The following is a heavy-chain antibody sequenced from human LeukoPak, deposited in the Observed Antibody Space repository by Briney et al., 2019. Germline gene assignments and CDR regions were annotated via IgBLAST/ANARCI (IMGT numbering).Heavy chain of an antibody. CDR3: ARDAGDGYCSSTSCYGRYNWFDP. J-gene: IGHJ5*02. CDR1: GYTFTGYY. Sequence: GASVKVSCKASGYTFTGYYMHRVRQAPGQGLEWMGWINPNSGGTNYAQKFQDRVTMTRDTSISTAYMELSRLRSDDTAVYYCARDAGDGYCSSTSCYGRYNWFDPWGQGTLVTVSS. D-gene: IGHD2-2*03. CDR2: INPNSGGT. V-gene: IGHV1-2*02.